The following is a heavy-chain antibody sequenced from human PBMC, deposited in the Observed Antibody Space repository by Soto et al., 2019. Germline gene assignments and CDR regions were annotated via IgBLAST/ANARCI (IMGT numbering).Heavy chain of an antibody. CDR3: ARDPTIAARGGYSYYYYGMDV. J-gene: IGHJ6*02. D-gene: IGHD6-13*01. V-gene: IGHV3-21*01. CDR2: ITTSSSFR. Sequence: LRLSCAASGFSFSTYSMNWVRQAPGKGLEWVADITTSSSFRFYADSVKGRFTISRDDAKNSLYLQMNSLRAEDTAVYYCARDPTIAARGGYSYYYYGMDVWGQGTTVTVSS. CDR1: GFSFSTYS.